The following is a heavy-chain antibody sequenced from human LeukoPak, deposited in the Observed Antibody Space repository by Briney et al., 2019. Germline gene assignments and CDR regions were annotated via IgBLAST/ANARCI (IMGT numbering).Heavy chain of an antibody. Sequence: PSETLSLTCSVSGVSISSSSYYWGWIRQPPGKGLEWIGSMFYSGSTYYNPSLKSRVTISADTSKNQFSLRLRSVTAADTAVYYCARQIASAGTAGFDFWGQGALVTVSS. J-gene: IGHJ4*02. V-gene: IGHV4-39*07. CDR1: GVSISSSSYY. CDR2: MFYSGST. D-gene: IGHD6-13*01. CDR3: ARQIASAGTAGFDF.